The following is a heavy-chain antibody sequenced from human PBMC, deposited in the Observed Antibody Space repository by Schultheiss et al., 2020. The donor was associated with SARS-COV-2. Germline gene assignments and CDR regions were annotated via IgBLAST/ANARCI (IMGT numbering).Heavy chain of an antibody. V-gene: IGHV4-61*01. CDR1: GGSISSSSYY. D-gene: IGHD5-24*01. CDR2: IYYSGST. CDR3: VGTDGYNYPFDY. Sequence: SETLSLTCTVSGGSISSSSYYWSWIRQPPGKGLEWIGYIYYSGSTNYNPSLKSRVTISVDTSKNQFSLKLSSVTAADTAVYYCVGTDGYNYPFDYWGQGTLVTVSS. J-gene: IGHJ4*02.